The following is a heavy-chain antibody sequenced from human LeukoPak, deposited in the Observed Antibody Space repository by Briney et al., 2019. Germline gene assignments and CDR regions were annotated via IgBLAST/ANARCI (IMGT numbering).Heavy chain of an antibody. D-gene: IGHD1-7*01. Sequence: GGSLRLSCAASGFTFSNAWMSWVRQAPGKGLEWVGRIKSKTDGGTTDYAAPVKGRFTISRDDSKNTLYMQMNSLKTEDTAVYYCTTDRYNWNYIAFDIWGQGTMVTVSS. CDR3: TTDRYNWNYIAFDI. V-gene: IGHV3-15*01. CDR1: GFTFSNAW. CDR2: IKSKTDGGTT. J-gene: IGHJ3*02.